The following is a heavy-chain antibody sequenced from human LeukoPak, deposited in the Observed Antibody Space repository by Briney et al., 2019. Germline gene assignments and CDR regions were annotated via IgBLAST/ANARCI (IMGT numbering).Heavy chain of an antibody. D-gene: IGHD2-8*01. J-gene: IGHJ4*02. CDR1: GFTFSSYG. V-gene: IGHV3-30*18. CDR2: ISYDGSNK. CDR3: AKSYCTNGVCYKYFDY. Sequence: QPGRSLRLSCAASGFTFSSYGMHWVRQAPGKGLEWVAVISYDGSNKYYADSVKGRFTISRDNSKNTLYLQMNSLRAEDTVVYYCAKSYCTNGVCYKYFDYWGQGTLVTVSS.